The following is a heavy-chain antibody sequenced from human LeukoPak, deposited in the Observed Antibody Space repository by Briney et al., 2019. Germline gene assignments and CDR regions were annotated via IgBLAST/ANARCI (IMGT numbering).Heavy chain of an antibody. CDR1: GYTFTGYY. CDR2: IRPNSGGT. D-gene: IGHD6-6*01. CDR3: ATYSNSTLQYYYGLDV. V-gene: IGHV1-2*02. J-gene: IGHJ6*02. Sequence: ASVKVSFKTSGYTFTGYYLHWVRQDPGQGLEWMGWIRPNSGGTKNAQKFQGRVTMTRDTSISTAYMELNRLTSDDTAVYYCATYSNSTLQYYYGLDVWGQGTTVTVSS.